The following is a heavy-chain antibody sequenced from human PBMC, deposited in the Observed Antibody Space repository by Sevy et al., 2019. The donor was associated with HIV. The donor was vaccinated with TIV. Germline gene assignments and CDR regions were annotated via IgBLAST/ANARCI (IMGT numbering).Heavy chain of an antibody. CDR1: GGSVSSGSYY. CDR3: ASDLRFLEWSYGMDV. CDR2: IYYSGST. D-gene: IGHD3-3*01. J-gene: IGHJ6*02. V-gene: IGHV4-61*01. Sequence: SETLSLTCTVSGGSVSSGSYYWSWIRQPPGKGLEWIGYIYYSGSTNYNPSLKSRVTISVDTSKNQFSLKLSSVTAADTAVYYCASDLRFLEWSYGMDVWGQGTTVTVSS.